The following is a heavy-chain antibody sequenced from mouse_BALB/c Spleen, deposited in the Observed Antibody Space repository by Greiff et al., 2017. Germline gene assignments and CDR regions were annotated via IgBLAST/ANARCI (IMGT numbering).Heavy chain of an antibody. D-gene: IGHD2-1*01. Sequence: VQLKESGPGLVAPSQSLSITCTVSGFSLTSYGVHWVRQPPGKGLEWLGVIWAGGSTNYNSALMSRLSISKDNSKSQVFLKMNSLQTDDTAMYYCARDHFYYGPAWFAYWGQGTLVTVSA. CDR3: ARDHFYYGPAWFAY. CDR2: IWAGGST. J-gene: IGHJ3*01. V-gene: IGHV2-9*02. CDR1: GFSLTSYG.